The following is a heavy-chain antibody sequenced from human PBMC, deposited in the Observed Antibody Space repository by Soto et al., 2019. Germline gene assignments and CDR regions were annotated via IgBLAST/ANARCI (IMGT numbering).Heavy chain of an antibody. D-gene: IGHD2-2*01. Sequence: PSETLSLTCAVSGGSISSSNWWNWVRQPPGKGLEWIGEISHSGTTYYNPSLRSRVTISVDTSNNQFSLRLSSVTAADTAVYYCARVRTSCSATSCYLDPWGQGTLVTVSS. CDR1: GGSISSSNW. V-gene: IGHV4-4*02. CDR3: ARVRTSCSATSCYLDP. CDR2: ISHSGTT. J-gene: IGHJ5*02.